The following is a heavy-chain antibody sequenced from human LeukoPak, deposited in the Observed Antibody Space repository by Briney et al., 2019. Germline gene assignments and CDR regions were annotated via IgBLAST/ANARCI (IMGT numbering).Heavy chain of an antibody. D-gene: IGHD3-3*01. J-gene: IGHJ4*02. Sequence: GGSLRPSCAASGFTFSSYAMSWVRQAPGKGLEWVSAISGSGGSTYYADSVKGRFTISRDNSKNTLYLQMNSLRAEDTAVYYCAKGRNYDFWSGAALFDYWGQGTLVTVSS. CDR3: AKGRNYDFWSGAALFDY. CDR2: ISGSGGST. CDR1: GFTFSSYA. V-gene: IGHV3-23*01.